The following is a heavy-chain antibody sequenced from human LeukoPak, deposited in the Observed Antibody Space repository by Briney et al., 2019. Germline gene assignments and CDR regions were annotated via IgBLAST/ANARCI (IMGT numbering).Heavy chain of an antibody. J-gene: IGHJ5*02. V-gene: IGHV3-30*03. CDR2: ISYDGSKE. Sequence: PGGSLRLSCAASGFTFARSGIHWVRQTPGKGLEWVAFISYDGSKEEYKESVRGRFSISRDNSKNTVYLQMNTLRTEDTAVYYCAREYLTGYYPVGLNWFDPWGQGTLVTVSS. CDR3: AREYLTGYYPVGLNWFDP. D-gene: IGHD3-9*01. CDR1: GFTFARSG.